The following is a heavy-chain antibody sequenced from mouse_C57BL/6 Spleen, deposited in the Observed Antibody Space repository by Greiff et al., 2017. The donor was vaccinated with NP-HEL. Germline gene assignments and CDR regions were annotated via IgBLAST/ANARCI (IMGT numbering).Heavy chain of an antibody. D-gene: IGHD1-1*01. CDR1: GYTFTSYW. CDR3: ARSGGSSRYFDV. J-gene: IGHJ1*03. Sequence: QVQLKQPGAELVKPGASVKMSCKASGYTFTSYWITWVKQRPGQGLEWIGDIYPGSGSTNYNEKFKSKATLTVDTSSSTAYMQLSSLTSEDSAVYYGARSGGSSRYFDVWGTGTTVTVSS. V-gene: IGHV1-55*01. CDR2: IYPGSGST.